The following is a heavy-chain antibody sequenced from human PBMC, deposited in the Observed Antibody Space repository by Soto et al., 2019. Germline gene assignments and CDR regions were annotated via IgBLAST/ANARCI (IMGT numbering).Heavy chain of an antibody. J-gene: IGHJ4*02. CDR3: AAADTNWNYVGSFDY. CDR2: IVVGSGNT. CDR1: GFTFSSSA. Sequence: VASVKVSCKAAGFTFSSSAGRWGLQARGQRLEWIGWIVVGSGNTNYAQKFQERVTITRDMSTSTAYMELSSLRSEDTAVYYCAAADTNWNYVGSFDYWGQRTLVTVSS. D-gene: IGHD1-7*01. V-gene: IGHV1-58*01.